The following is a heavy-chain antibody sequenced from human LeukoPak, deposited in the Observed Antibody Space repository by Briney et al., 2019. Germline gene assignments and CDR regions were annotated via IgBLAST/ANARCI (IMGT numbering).Heavy chain of an antibody. CDR3: ARDRQLGYCSGGSCYSPYYYYYYGMDV. CDR1: GGTFSSYA. D-gene: IGHD2-15*01. V-gene: IGHV1-18*01. J-gene: IGHJ6*02. CDR2: ISAYNGNT. Sequence: ASVKVSCKASGGTFSSYAISWVRQAPGQGLEWMGWISAYNGNTNYAQKLQGRATMTTDTSTSTAYMELRSLRSDDTAVYYCARDRQLGYCSGGSCYSPYYYYYYGMDVWGQGTTVTVSS.